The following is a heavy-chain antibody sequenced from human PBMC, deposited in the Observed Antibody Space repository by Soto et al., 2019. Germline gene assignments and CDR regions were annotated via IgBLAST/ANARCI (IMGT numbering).Heavy chain of an antibody. CDR2: VSPYDGNT. CDR3: ARGGWFGELLLTY. D-gene: IGHD3-10*01. Sequence: QVQLVQSGTEVKKPGASVKVSCKASGYPFTSYGITWVRQAPGQGLEWLGWVSPYDGNTNYAQKLQGRITMTTDTSTSPAYMELSSLRSDDTAVYYCARGGWFGELLLTYWGQGTLVTVSS. CDR1: GYPFTSYG. J-gene: IGHJ4*02. V-gene: IGHV1-18*01.